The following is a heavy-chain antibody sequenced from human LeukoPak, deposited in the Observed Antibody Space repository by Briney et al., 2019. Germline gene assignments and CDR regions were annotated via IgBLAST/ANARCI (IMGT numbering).Heavy chain of an antibody. CDR1: GFTFSSYS. J-gene: IGHJ5*02. Sequence: GGSLRLSCAASGFTFSSYSMNWVRQAPGKGLEWVSSISSSSSYIYYADSVKGRFTISRDNAKNSLYLQMNSLRAEDTAVYYCARGYDVPRNWFDPWGQGTLVTVSS. CDR3: ARGYDVPRNWFDP. D-gene: IGHD1-1*01. CDR2: ISSSSSYI. V-gene: IGHV3-21*01.